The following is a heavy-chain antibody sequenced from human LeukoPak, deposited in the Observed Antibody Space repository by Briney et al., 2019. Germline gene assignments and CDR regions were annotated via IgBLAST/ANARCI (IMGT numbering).Heavy chain of an antibody. CDR2: INWNGGST. CDR3: ARDPDWGYYSYMDV. D-gene: IGHD3/OR15-3a*01. Sequence: GGSLRLSCAASGFTFDDYGMSWVRQAPGKGLEWVSGINWNGGSTGYADSVKGRFTISRDNAKNSLYLQMNSLRAEDTALYYCARDPDWGYYSYMDVWGKGTTVTVSS. J-gene: IGHJ6*03. V-gene: IGHV3-20*04. CDR1: GFTFDDYG.